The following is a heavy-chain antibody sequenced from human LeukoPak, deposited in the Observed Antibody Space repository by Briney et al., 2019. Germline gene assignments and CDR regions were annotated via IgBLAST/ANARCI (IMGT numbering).Heavy chain of an antibody. CDR2: IRYDGSNK. J-gene: IGHJ4*02. D-gene: IGHD1-26*01. Sequence: QPGGSLRLSCAASGFTFSSYGMHWVRQAPGKGLEWVAFIRYDGSNKYYADSMKVRFTISRDNSKNTLYLQMNSLRAEDTAVYYCAKDRKSGSKKVYYFDYWGQGTLVTVSS. CDR1: GFTFSSYG. CDR3: AKDRKSGSKKVYYFDY. V-gene: IGHV3-30*02.